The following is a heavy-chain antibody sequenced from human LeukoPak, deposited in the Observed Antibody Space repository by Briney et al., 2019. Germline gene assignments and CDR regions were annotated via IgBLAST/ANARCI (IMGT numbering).Heavy chain of an antibody. CDR1: DYSTSSGYGYY. CDR2: IYHSGIT. J-gene: IGHJ4*02. D-gene: IGHD5/OR15-5a*01. CDR3: ATLVSTRYYFDY. Sequence: PSETLSLTCTVSDYSTSSGYGYYWGWIRQPPGKGLEWIGNIYHSGITYYNHFNSSLKSRVTISIDTSKNQFSLRLTSVTAADTAVYFCATLVSTRYYFDYWGQGTLVTVSS. V-gene: IGHV4-38-2*02.